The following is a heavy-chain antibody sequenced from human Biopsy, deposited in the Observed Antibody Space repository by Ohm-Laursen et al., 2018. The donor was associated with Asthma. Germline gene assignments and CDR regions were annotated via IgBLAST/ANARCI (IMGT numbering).Heavy chain of an antibody. CDR3: ARCQVGYSSGWSLLLKKIYYSGMDV. CDR2: IMTVFGTT. D-gene: IGHD6-19*01. Sequence: SSVKVSYKPPGGTFSNFAISWVRQAPGQGLEWLGGIMTVFGTTNYAQKFQGRVTITADESTGTAYMEVTSLRSEDTAIYYCARCQVGYSSGWSLLLKKIYYSGMDVWGQGTAVTVSS. V-gene: IGHV1-69*01. CDR1: GGTFSNFA. J-gene: IGHJ6*02.